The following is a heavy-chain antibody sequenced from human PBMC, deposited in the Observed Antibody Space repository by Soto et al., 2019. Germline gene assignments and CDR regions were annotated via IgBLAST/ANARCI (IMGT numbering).Heavy chain of an antibody. CDR3: ARAERGIAVAGTRGISFWFDP. Sequence: PSETLSLTCAVYGGSFSGYYWSWIRQPPGKGLEWIGEINHSGSTNYNPSLKSRVTISVDTSKNQFSLKLSSVTAADTAVYYCARAERGIAVAGTRGISFWFDPWGQGTLVTVSS. CDR1: GGSFSGYY. J-gene: IGHJ5*02. V-gene: IGHV4-34*01. D-gene: IGHD6-19*01. CDR2: INHSGST.